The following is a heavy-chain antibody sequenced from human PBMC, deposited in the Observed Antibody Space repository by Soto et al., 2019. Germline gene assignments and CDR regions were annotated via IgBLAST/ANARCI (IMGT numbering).Heavy chain of an antibody. V-gene: IGHV4-4*07. CDR3: AREGYSGYDSSYYYGMDV. CDR1: GGSISSYY. J-gene: IGHJ6*02. D-gene: IGHD5-12*01. CDR2: IYTSGST. Sequence: SETLSLTCTVSGGSISSYYWSWIRQPAGKGLEWIGRIYTSGSTNYNPSLKSRVTMSVDTSKNQFSLKLSSVTAADTAVYYCAREGYSGYDSSYYYGMDVWGQGTTVTVSS.